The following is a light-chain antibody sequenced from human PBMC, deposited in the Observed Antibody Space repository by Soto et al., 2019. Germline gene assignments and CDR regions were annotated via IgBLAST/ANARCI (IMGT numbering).Light chain of an antibody. CDR3: QQYRLAPYS. CDR1: QSVFHTSYNRNY. CDR2: WAS. J-gene: IGKJ2*01. V-gene: IGKV4-1*01. Sequence: DFVMTQSPDSLAVSLGERAAINCKSSQSVFHTSYNRNYLTWYQQKPGQPPKLLIYWASTRASGVPDRFSGSRSGTDFTLTISNLQAEDVAVYYCQQYRLAPYSFGQGTKLEIK.